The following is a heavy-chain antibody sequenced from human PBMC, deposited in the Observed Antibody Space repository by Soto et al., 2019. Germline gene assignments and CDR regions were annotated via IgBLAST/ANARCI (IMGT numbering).Heavy chain of an antibody. Sequence: EVQLLESGGGLVQPGGSLRLSCGGSGFTSSNYDMSWGRQAPGKGLEWVSGISGSGYGTYYADSVKGRFTSSRDNYKSTMYLQMNSLRAEDTAVYYCASRRGYGYAMDVWGQGTTVTVSS. CDR2: ISGSGYGT. V-gene: IGHV3-23*01. CDR1: GFTSSNYD. J-gene: IGHJ6*02. CDR3: ASRRGYGYAMDV. D-gene: IGHD5-18*01.